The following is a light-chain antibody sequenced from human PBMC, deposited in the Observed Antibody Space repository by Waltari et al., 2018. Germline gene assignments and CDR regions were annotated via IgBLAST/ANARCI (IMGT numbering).Light chain of an antibody. CDR1: QHIRAN. V-gene: IGKV1-33*01. CDR3: QQYQNSEWT. Sequence: IHITPSPSSLSASLGDRVTTTCPASQHIRANLQWHQQKPGRAPQVLSYDETHLETGVPSRFIGSGFGTDFSLTISSLQPEDIATYYCQQYQNSEWTFGQGTTLDIK. CDR2: DET. J-gene: IGKJ2*02.